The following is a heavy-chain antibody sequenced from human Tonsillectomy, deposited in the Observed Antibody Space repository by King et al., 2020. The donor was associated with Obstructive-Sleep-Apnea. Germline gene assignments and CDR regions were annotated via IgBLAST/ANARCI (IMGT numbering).Heavy chain of an antibody. V-gene: IGHV3-9*01. CDR3: ARTDCGGDCRFIFEVGGYAFDI. CDR1: GFIFDDYA. J-gene: IGHJ3*02. CDR2: ISWNSGSI. D-gene: IGHD2-21*02. Sequence: DGQLVQSGGGLVQPGRSLRLSCAASGFIFDDYAMHWVRQTPGKGLEWISGISWNSGSIGYADSVKGRFTISRDNAKNSLYLQMNSLRAEDTALYYCARTDCGGDCRFIFEVGGYAFDIWGQGTMVTVSS.